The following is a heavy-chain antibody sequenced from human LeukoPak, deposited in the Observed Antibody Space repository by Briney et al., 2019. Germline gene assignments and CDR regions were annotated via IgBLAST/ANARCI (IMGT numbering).Heavy chain of an antibody. V-gene: IGHV3-48*03. CDR1: GFTFSSYE. CDR2: ISSSGSTI. D-gene: IGHD3-22*01. CDR3: ARADYDSSGFPFDY. Sequence: GGSLRLSCAASGFTFSSYEMNXXXQAPGKGLXXXXXISSSGSTIYYADSVKGRFTISRDNAKNSLYLQMNSLRAEDTAVYYCARADYDSSGFPFDYWGQGTLVTVSS. J-gene: IGHJ4*02.